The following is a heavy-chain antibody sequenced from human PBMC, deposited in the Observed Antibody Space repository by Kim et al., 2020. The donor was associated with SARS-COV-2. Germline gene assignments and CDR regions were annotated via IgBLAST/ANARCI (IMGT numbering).Heavy chain of an antibody. CDR3: ARDIGGWYCSGGSCYAPHDY. CDR2: ISAYNGNT. CDR1: GYTFTSYG. V-gene: IGHV1-18*01. Sequence: ASVKVSCKASGYTFTSYGISWVRQAPGQGLEWMGWISAYNGNTNYAQKLQGRVTMTTDTSTSTAYMELRSLRSDDTAVYYCARDIGGWYCSGGSCYAPHDYWGQGTLVTVSS. D-gene: IGHD2-15*01. J-gene: IGHJ4*02.